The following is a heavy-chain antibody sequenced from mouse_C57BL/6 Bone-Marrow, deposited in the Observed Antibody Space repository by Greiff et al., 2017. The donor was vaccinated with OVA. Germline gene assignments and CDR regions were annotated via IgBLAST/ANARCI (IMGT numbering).Heavy chain of an antibody. V-gene: IGHV1-19*01. J-gene: IGHJ3*01. D-gene: IGHD1-1*01. Sequence: EVQLQQSGPVLVKPGASVKMSCKASGYTFTDYYMNWVKQSHGKSLEWIGVINPYNGGTSYNQKFKGKATLTVDKSSSTAYMELNSLTSEDSAVYYCFSTVVEGAWFAYWGQGTLVTVSA. CDR1: GYTFTDYY. CDR3: FSTVVEGAWFAY. CDR2: INPYNGGT.